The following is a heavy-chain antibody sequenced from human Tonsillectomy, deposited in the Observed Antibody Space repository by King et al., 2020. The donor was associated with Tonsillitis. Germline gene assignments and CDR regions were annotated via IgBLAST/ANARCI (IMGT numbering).Heavy chain of an antibody. CDR1: GGSISSGGYY. Sequence: QLQESGPGLVKPSQTLSLTCTVSGGSISSGGYYWSWIRQHPGKGLEWIGYIYYSGSTYYNPSLKSRVTISVDTSKNQFSLKLSSVTAADTAVYYCASLALEDRQKAVFLEGSGAFDIWGQGTMVTVSS. CDR2: IYYSGST. CDR3: ASLALEDRQKAVFLEGSGAFDI. V-gene: IGHV4-31*03. D-gene: IGHD2-15*01. J-gene: IGHJ3*02.